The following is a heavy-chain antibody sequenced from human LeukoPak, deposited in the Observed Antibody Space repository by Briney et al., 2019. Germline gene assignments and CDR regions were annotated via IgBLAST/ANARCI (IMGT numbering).Heavy chain of an antibody. CDR3: AKDRSGGYSYGYLDY. Sequence: PGGSLRLSCAASGFTFSSYGMHWVRQAPGKGLEWVAVISYDGSNKYYADSVKGRFTISRDNSKNTLYLQMNSLRAEDTAVYYCAKDRSGGYSYGYLDYWGQGTLVTVSS. D-gene: IGHD5-18*01. J-gene: IGHJ4*02. CDR2: ISYDGSNK. V-gene: IGHV3-30*18. CDR1: GFTFSSYG.